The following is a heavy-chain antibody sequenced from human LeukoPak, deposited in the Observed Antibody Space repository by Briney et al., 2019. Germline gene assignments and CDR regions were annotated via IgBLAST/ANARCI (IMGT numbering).Heavy chain of an antibody. J-gene: IGHJ4*02. CDR3: ARDFMDNWNYLIFIFDY. Sequence: SETLSLTCTVSGGSISSSSYYWGWIRQPPGKGLEWIGSIYYSGSTYYNPSLKSRVTISVDTSKNQFSLKLSSVTAADTAVYYCARDFMDNWNYLIFIFDYWGQGTLVTVSS. V-gene: IGHV4-39*07. CDR1: GGSISSSSYY. D-gene: IGHD1-7*01. CDR2: IYYSGST.